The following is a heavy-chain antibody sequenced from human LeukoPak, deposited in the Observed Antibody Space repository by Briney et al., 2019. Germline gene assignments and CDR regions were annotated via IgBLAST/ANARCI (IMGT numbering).Heavy chain of an antibody. Sequence: SVKVSCKASGGTFSSYAISWVRQAPRQGLEWMGGIIPIFGTANYAQKFQGRVTITADESTSTAYMELSSLRSEDTAVYYCASDRNGGSYYAYVFDYWGQGTLVTVSS. J-gene: IGHJ4*02. CDR3: ASDRNGGSYYAYVFDY. D-gene: IGHD1-26*01. CDR2: IIPIFGTA. V-gene: IGHV1-69*13. CDR1: GGTFSSYA.